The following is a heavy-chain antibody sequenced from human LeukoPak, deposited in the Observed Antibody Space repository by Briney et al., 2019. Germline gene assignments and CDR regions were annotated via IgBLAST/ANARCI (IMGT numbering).Heavy chain of an antibody. CDR2: IIPILGIA. CDR1: GGTFSSYA. CDR3: ATLGPSGKEDY. Sequence: GSSVKVSCKASGGTFSSYAISWVRQAPGQGLEWMGRIIPILGIANYAQKFQGRVTITADKSTSTAYMELSSLRSEDTAVYYCATLGPSGKEDYWGQGTLVTVSS. D-gene: IGHD3-10*01. J-gene: IGHJ4*02. V-gene: IGHV1-69*04.